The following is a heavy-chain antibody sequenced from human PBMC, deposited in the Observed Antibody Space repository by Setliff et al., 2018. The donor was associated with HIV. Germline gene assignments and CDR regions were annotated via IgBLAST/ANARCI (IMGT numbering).Heavy chain of an antibody. D-gene: IGHD1-1*01. CDR2: ISGSGSTI. Sequence: GGSLRLSCAASGFTFSTSEMNWVRQAPGKGLEWVSYISGSGSTIDYADSVKGRFTISRDNSKNSLNLQMNSLRAEDTAVYYCVRDHRPSNNNWHHGFDPWGQGTLVTVSS. CDR3: VRDHRPSNNNWHHGFDP. CDR1: GFTFSTSE. J-gene: IGHJ5*02. V-gene: IGHV3-48*03.